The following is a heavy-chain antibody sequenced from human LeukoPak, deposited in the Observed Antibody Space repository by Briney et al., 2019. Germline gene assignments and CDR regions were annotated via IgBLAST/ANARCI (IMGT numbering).Heavy chain of an antibody. V-gene: IGHV4-59*01. D-gene: IGHD3-10*01. J-gene: IGHJ4*02. CDR1: GDSISTYY. CDR3: ARGSGGDGSGSL. Sequence: PSETLSLTCTVSGDSISTYYWSWIRQPPGKGLEWIGYIYYSVTSDYNPSLKSRVTMSVDMSTNQISLKLSSVTAADTAVYYCARGSGGDGSGSLWGRGTLVTVSS. CDR2: IYYSVTS.